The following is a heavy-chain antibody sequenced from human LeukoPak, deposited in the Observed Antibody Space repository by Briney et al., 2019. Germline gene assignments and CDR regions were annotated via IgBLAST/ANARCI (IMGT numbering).Heavy chain of an antibody. CDR1: GYTFTGYY. J-gene: IGHJ5*02. V-gene: IGHV1-2*04. CDR3: ARAPLYGDYDWFDP. D-gene: IGHD4-17*01. Sequence: VSVKVSCKASGYTFTGYYMHWVRQAPGQGLEWMGWINPNSGGTNYAQKFQGWVTMTRDTSISTAYMELSRLRSDDTAVYYCARAPLYGDYDWFDPWGQGTLVTVSS. CDR2: INPNSGGT.